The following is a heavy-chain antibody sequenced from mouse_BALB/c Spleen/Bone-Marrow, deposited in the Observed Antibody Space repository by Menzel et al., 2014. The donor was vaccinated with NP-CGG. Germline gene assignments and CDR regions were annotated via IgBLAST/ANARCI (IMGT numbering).Heavy chain of an antibody. V-gene: IGHV1-14*01. D-gene: IGHD6-1*01. J-gene: IGHJ3*01. CDR1: GYAFASYV. CDR3: TREAASPLAY. Sequence: VQLKESGPELVKPGASVKMSCKASGYAFASYVMHWVKQKPGQGLEWIGYINPYNDGSKYNEKFKDKATLTSDKSSSTAYMELSSLTPEDSAVYYCTREAASPLAYWSQGTLVTVSA. CDR2: INPYNDGS.